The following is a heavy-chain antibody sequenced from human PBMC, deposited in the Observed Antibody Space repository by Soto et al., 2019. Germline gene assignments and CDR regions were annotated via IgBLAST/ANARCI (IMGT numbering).Heavy chain of an antibody. CDR2: LYSGGST. Sequence: EVQLVETGGGLIQPGGSLRLSCVASGLTVSSNYMNWVRQAPGKGLEWVSVLYSGGSTHYAGSVKGRFIISRDNSKNTLYLQMNSLRAEETAVYYCARDRPGDEGDAFDIWGHGTKVTVSS. V-gene: IGHV3-53*02. J-gene: IGHJ3*02. D-gene: IGHD3-10*01. CDR3: ARDRPGDEGDAFDI. CDR1: GLTVSSNY.